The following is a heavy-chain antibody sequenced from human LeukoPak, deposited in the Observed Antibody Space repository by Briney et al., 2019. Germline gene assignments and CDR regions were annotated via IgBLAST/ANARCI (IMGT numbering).Heavy chain of an antibody. V-gene: IGHV1-3*01. CDR2: INAGNGNT. Sequence: ASVKVSCKASGYTFTSYAMHWVRQAPGQRLEWMGWINAGNGNTKYSQKFQGRVTIARDTSASTAYMELSSLRSEDTAVYYCAREAWKAPRSFDYWGQGTLVTVSS. D-gene: IGHD1-1*01. J-gene: IGHJ4*02. CDR1: GYTFTSYA. CDR3: AREAWKAPRSFDY.